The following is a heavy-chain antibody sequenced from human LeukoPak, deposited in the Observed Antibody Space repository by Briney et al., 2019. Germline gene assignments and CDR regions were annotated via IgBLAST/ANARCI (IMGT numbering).Heavy chain of an antibody. J-gene: IGHJ4*01. D-gene: IGHD6-19*01. CDR1: GGSISSYY. Sequence: SETLSLTCTVSGGSISSYYWSWIRQPPGKGLEWIGYIYYSGSTNYNPSLKSRVTISVDTSKNQFSLKLSSVTAADTAVYYCAGVSSGWYGDFDYWGQGTLVTVSS. CDR2: IYYSGST. CDR3: AGVSSGWYGDFDY. V-gene: IGHV4-59*08.